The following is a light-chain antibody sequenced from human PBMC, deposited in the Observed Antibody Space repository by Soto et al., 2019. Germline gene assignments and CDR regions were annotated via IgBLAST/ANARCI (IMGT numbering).Light chain of an antibody. CDR1: QTIIIW. V-gene: IGKV1-5*03. CDR3: QHSNSYSEA. CDR2: KAS. Sequence: DIQMTQPPSTLSGSVGDRVTITCRASQTIIIWLAWYQQKPVKAPKLLIYKASTLKSGVPSRFSGSGSGTEFTLTISSLQADDFAPYYCQHSNSYSEAFGQGTKVDI. J-gene: IGKJ1*01.